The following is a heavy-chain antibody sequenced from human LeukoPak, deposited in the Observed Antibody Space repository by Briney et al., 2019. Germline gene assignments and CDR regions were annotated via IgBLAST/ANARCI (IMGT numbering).Heavy chain of an antibody. CDR3: ARVSIVVVPAAHYYFDY. CDR2: INPNSGGT. V-gene: IGHV1-2*02. CDR1: GYTFTGYY. D-gene: IGHD2-2*01. J-gene: IGHJ4*02. Sequence: ASVKVSCKASGYTFTGYYMHWVRQAPGQGLEWMGWINPNSGGTNYAQKLQGRVTMTTDTSTSTAYMELRSLRSDDTAVYYCARVSIVVVPAAHYYFDYWGQGTLVTVSS.